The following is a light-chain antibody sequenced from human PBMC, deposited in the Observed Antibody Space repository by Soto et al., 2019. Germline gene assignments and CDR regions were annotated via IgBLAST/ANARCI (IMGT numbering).Light chain of an antibody. CDR2: WAS. J-gene: IGKJ1*01. V-gene: IGKV4-1*01. CDR3: QQYFTTPWT. Sequence: EIVMTQSPDSLAVSLGERATIKCKSSQSGLYSSNDRSYLAWFQQKPGQPPKALIYWASSRESGVPDRFSGSGSGTDFTLSISSLQAEDVAVYFCQQYFTTPWTFGQGTKVDIK. CDR1: QSGLYSSNDRSY.